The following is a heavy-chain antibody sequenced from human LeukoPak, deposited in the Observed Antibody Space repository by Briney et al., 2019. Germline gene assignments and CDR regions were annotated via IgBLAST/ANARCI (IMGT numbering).Heavy chain of an antibody. J-gene: IGHJ4*02. CDR1: GGTFNSYV. CDR2: INPKSGDP. CDR3: ARDPGHDTSNYGGLDF. V-gene: IGHV1-2*02. D-gene: IGHD4-11*01. Sequence: ASVKVSCKASGGTFNSYVISWMRQAPGQGLEWMGWINPKSGDPIYVQKFQGRVTLTRDTSIDTVYLELSSLKSDDTAVYYCARDPGHDTSNYGGLDFWGQGTLVTVSS.